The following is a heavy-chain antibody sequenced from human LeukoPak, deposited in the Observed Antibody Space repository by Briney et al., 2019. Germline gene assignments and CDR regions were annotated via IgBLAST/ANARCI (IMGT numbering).Heavy chain of an antibody. CDR1: GFTFSSYG. CDR2: IWYDGSNK. J-gene: IGHJ4*02. V-gene: IGHV3-33*01. CDR3: ARAPLRTPYYFDY. Sequence: PGGSLRLSCAASGFTFSSYGMHWVRQAPGKGLEWVAVIWYDGSNKYYADSVKGRFTISRDNSKNTLYLQMNSLRAEDTAVYYCARAPLRTPYYFDYWGQGTLVTVSS. D-gene: IGHD4-23*01.